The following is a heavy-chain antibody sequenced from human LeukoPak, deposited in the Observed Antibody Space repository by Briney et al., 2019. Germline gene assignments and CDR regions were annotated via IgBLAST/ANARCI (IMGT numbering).Heavy chain of an antibody. D-gene: IGHD2-21*02. CDR1: GYTFTSYG. V-gene: IGHV1-18*01. Sequence: ASVKVSCKASGYTFTSYGISWVRQAPGQGPEWMGWISAYNGSTNYAQKLQGRVTMTTDTSTSTAYMELRSLRSDDTAVYYCARDPGSGGDLKYWGQGTLVTVSS. CDR2: ISAYNGST. CDR3: ARDPGSGGDLKY. J-gene: IGHJ4*02.